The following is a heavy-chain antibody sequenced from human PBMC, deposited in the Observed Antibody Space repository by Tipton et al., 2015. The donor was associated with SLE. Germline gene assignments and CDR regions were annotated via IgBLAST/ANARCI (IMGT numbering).Heavy chain of an antibody. Sequence: GSLRLSCAAPGFMFRNYGMHWVRQAPGKGLEWMAFIRYDGGEIYYSDSVKGQFTISRDNSRNTLYLQMNGLRPEDTAVYYCAKDRLGSGSYMDSWGQGTLVTVSS. CDR1: GFMFRNYG. J-gene: IGHJ4*02. CDR3: AKDRLGSGSYMDS. CDR2: IRYDGGEI. D-gene: IGHD3-10*01. V-gene: IGHV3-30*02.